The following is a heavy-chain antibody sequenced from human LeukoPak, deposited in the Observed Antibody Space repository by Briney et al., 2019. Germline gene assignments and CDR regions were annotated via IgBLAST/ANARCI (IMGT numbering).Heavy chain of an antibody. CDR2: IKQDGSEK. Sequence: GGSLRLSCAASGFTFSSYWMSWVRQAPGKGLEWVANIKQDGSEKYYVDSVKGRFTISRDNAKNSLYLQMNSLRAEDTAVYYCARETTELGIDGDYYFDYWGQGTLVTVSS. CDR3: ARETTELGIDGDYYFDY. V-gene: IGHV3-7*01. CDR1: GFTFSSYW. J-gene: IGHJ4*02. D-gene: IGHD7-27*01.